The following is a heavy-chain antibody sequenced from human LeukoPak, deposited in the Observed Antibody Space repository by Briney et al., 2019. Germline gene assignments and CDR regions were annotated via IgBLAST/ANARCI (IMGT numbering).Heavy chain of an antibody. J-gene: IGHJ4*02. V-gene: IGHV3-30*02. CDR2: IRYDGSYK. CDR1: GFTISSYG. CDR3: ARVVVGAFF. Sequence: GGSLRLSCAASGFTISSYGMHWVRQAPGKGLEWVAFIRYDGSYKNYADSVKGRFTISRDNAKNSLYLQMNSLRAEDTAVYYCARVVVGAFFWGQGTLVTVSS. D-gene: IGHD1-26*01.